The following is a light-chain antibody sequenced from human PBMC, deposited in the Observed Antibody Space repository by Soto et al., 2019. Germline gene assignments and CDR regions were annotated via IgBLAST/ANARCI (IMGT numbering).Light chain of an antibody. CDR3: TSYTSTSTYV. CDR1: SSDVGSSNH. V-gene: IGLV2-18*02. CDR2: EVS. Sequence: QSVLTQPPSVSGSPGQSVTISCTGTSSDVGSSNHVSWYQQPPGTAPKLMIYEVSNRPSGVPDRFSGSKSGNTASLTVSGLQAEDEADYYCTSYTSTSTYVFGTGTK. J-gene: IGLJ1*01.